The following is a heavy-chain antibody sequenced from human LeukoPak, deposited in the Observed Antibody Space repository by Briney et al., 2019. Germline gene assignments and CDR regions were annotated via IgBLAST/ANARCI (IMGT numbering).Heavy chain of an antibody. Sequence: SETLSLTCAVYGESFNDYYWSWIRQPPGKGLEWIGRIHTSGSINYNPSLKSRVTISVDTSKNQFSLKLSSVTAADTAMYYCARAWDIWGQGTMVTVSS. CDR2: IHTSGSI. CDR3: ARAWDI. J-gene: IGHJ3*02. V-gene: IGHV4-59*10. CDR1: GESFNDYY.